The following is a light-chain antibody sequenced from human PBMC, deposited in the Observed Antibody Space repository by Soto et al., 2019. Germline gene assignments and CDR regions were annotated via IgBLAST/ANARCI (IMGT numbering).Light chain of an antibody. CDR2: EVS. V-gene: IGLV2-14*01. CDR1: SSDVGGYDF. Sequence: QSVLTQPASVSGSPGQSITISCTGSSSDVGGYDFVSWYQQHPGKVPKLMIYEVSNRPSGVSARFSGSKSGNTASLTISGLQAEDEADYYCNSYTSTSPLLFGGGTKLTVL. J-gene: IGLJ2*01. CDR3: NSYTSTSPLL.